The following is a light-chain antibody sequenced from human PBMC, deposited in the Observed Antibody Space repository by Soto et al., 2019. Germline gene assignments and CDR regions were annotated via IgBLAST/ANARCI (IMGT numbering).Light chain of an antibody. CDR3: QQYNSYS. V-gene: IGKV1-5*03. J-gene: IGKJ4*01. CDR1: QSISSW. CDR2: KAS. Sequence: DIQMTQSPSTLSASVGDRVTITCRASQSISSWLAWYQQKPGKAPKLLIYKASSLESGVPSRFSGSGSGTEFTLTISSLQPDDFATYYGQQYNSYSFGGGTKVEI.